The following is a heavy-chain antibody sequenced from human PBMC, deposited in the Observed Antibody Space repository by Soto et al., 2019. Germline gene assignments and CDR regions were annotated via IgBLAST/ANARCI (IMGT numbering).Heavy chain of an antibody. V-gene: IGHV3-64*01. J-gene: IGHJ6*03. CDR2: ISNNGAHT. Sequence: EAQLVESGGGLVQPGGSLRLSCAVSGFIFSNYEMHWVRQAPGKGLEYVSGISNNGAHTDYAKSVKGRFTSSRDNSENTLYLQMGSLRAEDMALYYCARLGYGIRWPNVYMDVWGKGTTVTVSS. D-gene: IGHD2-15*01. CDR1: GFIFSNYE. CDR3: ARLGYGIRWPNVYMDV.